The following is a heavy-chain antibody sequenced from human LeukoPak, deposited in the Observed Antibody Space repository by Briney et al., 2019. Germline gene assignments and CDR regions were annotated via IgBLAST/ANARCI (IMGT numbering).Heavy chain of an antibody. CDR1: GASISSNSYY. D-gene: IGHD2/OR15-2a*01. CDR2: IYSSGST. J-gene: IGHJ4*02. CDR3: ARDVPGSMGFDY. Sequence: TSQTLSLTCTVSGASISSNSYYWSWIQQPAGKGLEWIGRIYSSGSTNYNPSLKSRVSISMDTSRNQFSLNLSSVTAADTAVYYCARDVPGSMGFDYWGQGTLVTVSS. V-gene: IGHV4-61*02.